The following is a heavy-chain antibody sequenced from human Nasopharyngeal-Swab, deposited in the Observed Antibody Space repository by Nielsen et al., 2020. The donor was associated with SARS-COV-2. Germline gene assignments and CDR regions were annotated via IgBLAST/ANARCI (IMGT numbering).Heavy chain of an antibody. CDR2: IKQDGSEK. D-gene: IGHD3-10*01. Sequence: GESLKISCAASGFTFSSYSMNWVRQAPGKGLEWVANIKQDGSEKYYVDSVKGRFTVSRDNAKKSLYLQMSSLRGEDTAVYYCAKGSMIRGEIDYWGQGTLVTVSS. J-gene: IGHJ4*02. V-gene: IGHV3-7*01. CDR1: GFTFSSYS. CDR3: AKGSMIRGEIDY.